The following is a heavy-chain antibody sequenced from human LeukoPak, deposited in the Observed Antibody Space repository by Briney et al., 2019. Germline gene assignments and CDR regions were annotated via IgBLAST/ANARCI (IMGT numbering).Heavy chain of an antibody. D-gene: IGHD3-3*01. Sequence: GRSLRLSCAASGFTFDDYAMHWVRQAPGKGLEWVSGISWNSGSIGYADSVKGRFTISRDNAKNSLYLQMNSLRAEDTAVYYCARDNFWSGDAFDIWGQGTMVTVSS. CDR1: GFTFDDYA. CDR3: ARDNFWSGDAFDI. CDR2: ISWNSGSI. V-gene: IGHV3-9*01. J-gene: IGHJ3*02.